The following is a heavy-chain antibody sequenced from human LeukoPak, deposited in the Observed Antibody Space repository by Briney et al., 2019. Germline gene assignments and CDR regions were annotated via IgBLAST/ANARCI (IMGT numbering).Heavy chain of an antibody. D-gene: IGHD3-22*01. Sequence: GGSLRLSCAASGFIFSDDNMNWVGQAPGKGLECVSYISSGISTIYYADSVEGRFTISRDNAKNSLYLQLNGLTDDDTAVYYCAREPPGNYDSSGHYYAYFDCWGQGTMVTVSS. CDR3: AREPPGNYDSSGHYYAYFDC. V-gene: IGHV3-48*02. CDR1: GFIFSDDN. J-gene: IGHJ4*02. CDR2: ISSGISTI.